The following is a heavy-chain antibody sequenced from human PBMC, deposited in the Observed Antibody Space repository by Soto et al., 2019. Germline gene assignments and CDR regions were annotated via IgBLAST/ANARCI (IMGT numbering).Heavy chain of an antibody. Sequence: SETLSLTCAVYGGSFSGYYWSWIRQPPGKGLEWIGEINHSGSTNYNPSLKSRVTISVDTSKNQFSLKLSSVTAADTAVYYCARRHRGYSYGYYFDYWGQGTLVTVS. J-gene: IGHJ4*02. CDR2: INHSGST. CDR1: GGSFSGYY. CDR3: ARRHRGYSYGYYFDY. V-gene: IGHV4-34*01. D-gene: IGHD5-18*01.